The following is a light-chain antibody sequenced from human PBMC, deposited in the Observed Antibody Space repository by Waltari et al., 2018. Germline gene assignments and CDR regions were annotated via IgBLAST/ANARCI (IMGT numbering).Light chain of an antibody. CDR2: AAS. CDR3: LQHNSYPYS. V-gene: IGKV1-17*01. CDR1: QGISSY. Sequence: DIQLPQSPSSLSASVGDTATITCRASQGISSYLNWFQQKPGKAPKLLIYAASSLESGVPSRFSGSGSGTEFTLTISSLQPEDFAAYYCLQHNSYPYSFGQGTKVEIK. J-gene: IGKJ2*03.